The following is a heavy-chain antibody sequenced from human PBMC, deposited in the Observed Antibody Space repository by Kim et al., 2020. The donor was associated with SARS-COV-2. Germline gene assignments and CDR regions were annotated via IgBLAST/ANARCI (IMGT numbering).Heavy chain of an antibody. CDR2: ISTSGHNT. CDR1: GFTFSSYD. J-gene: IGHJ1*01. V-gene: IGHV3-23*01. D-gene: IGHD1-7*01. Sequence: GGSLRLSCAASGFTFSSYDMSWVRQAPGKGLEWVSGISTSGHNTYYADSVKVRFTISRDNSKNKLCLQMNSLRAKDTAVSYCATVKWNSLFEKSRGRGTL. CDR3: ATVKWNSLFEKS.